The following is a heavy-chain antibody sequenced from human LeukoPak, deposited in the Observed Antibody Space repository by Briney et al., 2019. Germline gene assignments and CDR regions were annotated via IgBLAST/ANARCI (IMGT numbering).Heavy chain of an antibody. V-gene: IGHV3-23*01. Sequence: GGSLRLSCAASGFTFSSYAMSWVRQAPGRGLEWVSAISGNGGSTYYADSVKGRFTTSRDNSKNTLYLQMNSLRAEDTAVYYCAKDRKTTVVPYFDYWGQGTLVTVSS. CDR1: GFTFSSYA. CDR3: AKDRKTTVVPYFDY. D-gene: IGHD4-23*01. CDR2: ISGNGGST. J-gene: IGHJ4*02.